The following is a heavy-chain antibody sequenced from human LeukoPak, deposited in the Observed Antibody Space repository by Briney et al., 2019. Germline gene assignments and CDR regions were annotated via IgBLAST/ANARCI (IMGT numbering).Heavy chain of an antibody. Sequence: YXXXIRQPPGKXXQWIGEINHSGSTNYIPSLKSRVTISVDTSKNQFSLKLSSVTAADTAVYYCARGGKYYDFWSGPINWFDPWGQGTLVTVSS. CDR2: INHSGST. CDR3: ARGGKYYDFWSGPINWFDP. CDR1: Y. V-gene: IGHV4-34*01. J-gene: IGHJ5*02. D-gene: IGHD3-3*01.